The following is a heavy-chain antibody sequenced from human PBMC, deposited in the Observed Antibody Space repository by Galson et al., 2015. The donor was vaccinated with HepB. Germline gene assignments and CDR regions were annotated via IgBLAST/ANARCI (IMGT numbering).Heavy chain of an antibody. CDR1: GYTFTSYY. D-gene: IGHD6-19*01. CDR2: INPSGGST. CDR3: AREGAVAGPEAGMDV. V-gene: IGHV1-46*01. J-gene: IGHJ6*02. Sequence: SVKVSCKASGYTFTSYYMHWVRQAPGQGLEWMGIINPSGGSTSYAQKFQGRVTMTRDTSTSTVYMELSSLRSEDTAVYYCAREGAVAGPEAGMDVWGQGTTVTVSS.